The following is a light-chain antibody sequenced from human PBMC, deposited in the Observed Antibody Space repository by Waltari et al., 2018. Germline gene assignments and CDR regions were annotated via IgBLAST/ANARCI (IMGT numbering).Light chain of an antibody. J-gene: IGKJ2*01. CDR1: QSISSY. Sequence: DIQMTQSPSSLSASVGDRVTITCRASQSISSYLNWYQQKPGKAPKPLIYAASSLQSGVPSRFSGSGSGTDFTLTISSLQPEDFATYYCQQSYSTPYTFGQGTKLEI. V-gene: IGKV1-39*01. CDR3: QQSYSTPYT. CDR2: AAS.